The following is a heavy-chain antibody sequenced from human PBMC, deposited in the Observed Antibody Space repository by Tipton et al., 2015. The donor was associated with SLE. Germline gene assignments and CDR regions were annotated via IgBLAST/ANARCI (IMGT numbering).Heavy chain of an antibody. CDR1: GFTFSSYG. J-gene: IGHJ6*02. CDR3: AKGLITLGMDV. Sequence: SLRLPCAASGFTFSSYGMHWVRQAPGKGLEWVAVIWYDGSNKYYADSVKGRFTISRDNSKNTLYLQMNSLRAEDTAVYYCAKGLITLGMDVWGQGTTVTVSS. V-gene: IGHV3-33*06. D-gene: IGHD3-22*01. CDR2: IWYDGSNK.